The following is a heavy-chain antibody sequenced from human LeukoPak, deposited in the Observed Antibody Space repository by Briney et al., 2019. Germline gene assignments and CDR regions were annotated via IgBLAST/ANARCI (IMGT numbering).Heavy chain of an antibody. V-gene: IGHV3-33*01. CDR3: ARARGVSTGYRPIDY. Sequence: GSLRLSCAASGFTFSTSGMHWVRQAPGKGLEWVAVIWYDGSNKHYAESVEGRFSISRDNSKSTLYLQMNSLRAEDTAVYYCARARGVSTGYRPIDYWGQGTLVTVSS. D-gene: IGHD3-22*01. J-gene: IGHJ4*02. CDR1: GFTFSTSG. CDR2: IWYDGSNK.